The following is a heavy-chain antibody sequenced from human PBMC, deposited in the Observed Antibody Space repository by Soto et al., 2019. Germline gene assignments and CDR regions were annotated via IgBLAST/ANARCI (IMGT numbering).Heavy chain of an antibody. Sequence: SGPTLVNPTETLTLTCTFSGFSLNTGGMCVSWIRQPPGKALEWLARIDWDDDKHYSTSLRTRLSISKDTSKNQVVLRMTDMDPEDTATYYCVRTENWNRHDTWFDPSGQGTLVTVSS. CDR2: IDWDDDK. V-gene: IGHV2-70*11. D-gene: IGHD1-1*01. CDR1: GFSLNTGGMC. CDR3: VRTENWNRHDTWFDP. J-gene: IGHJ5*02.